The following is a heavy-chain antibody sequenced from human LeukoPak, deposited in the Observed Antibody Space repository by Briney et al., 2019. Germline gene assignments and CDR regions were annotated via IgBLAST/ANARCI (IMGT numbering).Heavy chain of an antibody. J-gene: IGHJ4*02. CDR1: GGSISSSSYY. CDR3: ARHDSSGPDY. D-gene: IGHD3-22*01. Sequence: PSETLSLTCTVSGGSISSSSYYWGWIRQPPGKGLEWIGSIYYSVSTYYNPSLKSRVTISVDTSKNQFSLKLSSVTAADTAVYYCARHDSSGPDYWGQGTLVTVSS. CDR2: IYYSVST. V-gene: IGHV4-39*01.